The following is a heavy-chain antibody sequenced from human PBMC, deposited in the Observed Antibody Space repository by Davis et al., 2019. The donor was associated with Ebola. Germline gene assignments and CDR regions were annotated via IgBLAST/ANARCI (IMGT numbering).Heavy chain of an antibody. D-gene: IGHD2-2*02. CDR1: GYMFTAYG. CDR3: ARDGCSDSRCYTWTGNWLDP. Sequence: AASVKVSCKTSGYMFTAYGITWVRQAPGQGLEWLGWISGYNGRTNLAQNVQGRVTLTTDTSTSTAYMELTSLRVDDTAVYYCARDGCSDSRCYTWTGNWLDPWGQGTQVTVSS. V-gene: IGHV1-18*01. CDR2: ISGYNGRT. J-gene: IGHJ5*02.